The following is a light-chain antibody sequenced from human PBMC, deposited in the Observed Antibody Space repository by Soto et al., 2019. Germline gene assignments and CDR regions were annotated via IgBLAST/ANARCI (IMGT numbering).Light chain of an antibody. V-gene: IGKV1-5*01. J-gene: IGKJ5*01. CDR3: QQYNTYAT. CDR1: QNIRNL. CDR2: DAS. Sequence: DIQLTQSPSTLSAAVGDSVTITCRASQNIRNLLAWYQQKPGKAPKPLIYDASTLKTGVPSRFSGSGSVSEFKFTITGLQPDDFATYVCQQYNTYATFGQGTRLDIK.